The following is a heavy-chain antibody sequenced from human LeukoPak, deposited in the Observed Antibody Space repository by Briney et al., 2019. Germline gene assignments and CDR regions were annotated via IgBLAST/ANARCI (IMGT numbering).Heavy chain of an antibody. Sequence: ASVKVSCKASGYTFIGYYMHWVRQAPGQGLEWMGWINPNSGGTNYAQKFQGRVTMTRDTSISTAYLDLSSLISDDTAVYYCASSLYCTSVTCFASALDSWGQGTLVTVSS. V-gene: IGHV1-2*02. CDR2: INPNSGGT. J-gene: IGHJ4*02. CDR3: ASSLYCTSVTCFASALDS. D-gene: IGHD2-8*02. CDR1: GYTFIGYY.